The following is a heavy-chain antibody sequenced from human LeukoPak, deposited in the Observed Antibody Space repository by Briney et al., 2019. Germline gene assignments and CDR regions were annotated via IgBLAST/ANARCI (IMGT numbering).Heavy chain of an antibody. D-gene: IGHD3/OR15-3a*01. CDR2: IYYSGST. V-gene: IGHV4-59*01. Sequence: SETLSLTCLVSGDSMSIYYWSWLRQPPGKGLEWIGYIYYSGSTNYNPSLKSRVTISVDTSKNQFSLKLSSVTAADTAVYYCARDLDWGYFDYWGQGTLVTVSS. CDR3: ARDLDWGYFDY. CDR1: GDSMSIYY. J-gene: IGHJ4*02.